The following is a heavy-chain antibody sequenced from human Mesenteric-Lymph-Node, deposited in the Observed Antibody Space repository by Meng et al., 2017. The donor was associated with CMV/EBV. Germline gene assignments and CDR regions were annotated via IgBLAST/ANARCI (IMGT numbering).Heavy chain of an antibody. Sequence: GESLISCTASGFTLSTYSMNWFRQAPGKGLEWVSSITVSYTSYTDSVKGRFTISSDNAENSLFLQMNSLRAEDTAVYYCTRDAHYYCGGDCYYFDVWGQGSLVTVSS. CDR1: GFTLSTYS. J-gene: IGHJ4*02. CDR2: ITVSYT. D-gene: IGHD2-21*01. V-gene: IGHV3-21*06. CDR3: TRDAHYYCGGDCYYFDV.